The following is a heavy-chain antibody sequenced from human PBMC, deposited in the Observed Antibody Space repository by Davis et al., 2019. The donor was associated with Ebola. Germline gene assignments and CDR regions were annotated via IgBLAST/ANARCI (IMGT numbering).Heavy chain of an antibody. J-gene: IGHJ4*02. CDR2: IWHDGSNK. Sequence: GGSLRLSCAASGFTFSSSGIHWVRQAPGKGLEWAALIWHDGSNKYYADSVKGRFTISRDNSKNTLYLQMNSLRAEDTAVYYCARSGVPAAEFDYWGQGTLVTVSS. CDR1: GFTFSSSG. D-gene: IGHD2-2*01. CDR3: ARSGVPAAEFDY. V-gene: IGHV3-33*01.